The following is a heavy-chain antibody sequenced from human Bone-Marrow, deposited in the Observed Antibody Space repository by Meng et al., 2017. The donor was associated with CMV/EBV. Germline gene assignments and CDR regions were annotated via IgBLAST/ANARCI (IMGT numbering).Heavy chain of an antibody. J-gene: IGHJ3*02. CDR3: ARDRRGYSSGWDGAFDI. Sequence: GESLKISCAASEFTFSTYTMNWVRQAPGKGLEWVSSISSSSSYIYYADSVKGRFTISRDNAKNSLYLQMNSLRAEDTAVYYCARDRRGYSSGWDGAFDIWGQGTMVTVSS. CDR1: EFTFSTYT. D-gene: IGHD6-19*01. V-gene: IGHV3-21*01. CDR2: ISSSSSYI.